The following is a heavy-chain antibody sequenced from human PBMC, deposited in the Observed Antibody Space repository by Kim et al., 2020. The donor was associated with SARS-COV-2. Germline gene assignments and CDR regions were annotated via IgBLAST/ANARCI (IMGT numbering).Heavy chain of an antibody. J-gene: IGHJ6*02. CDR1: GGSFSGYY. Sequence: SETLSLTCAVYGGSFSGYYWSWIRQPPGKGLEWIGEINHSGSTNYNPSLKSRVTISVDTSKNQFSLKLSSVTAADTAVYYCAVVTYYYYYGMDVWGQGTTVTVSS. V-gene: IGHV4-34*01. CDR2: INHSGST. D-gene: IGHD2-21*02. CDR3: AVVTYYYYYGMDV.